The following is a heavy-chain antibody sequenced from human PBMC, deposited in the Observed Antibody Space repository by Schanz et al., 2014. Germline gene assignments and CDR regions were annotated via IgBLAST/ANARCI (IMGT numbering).Heavy chain of an antibody. V-gene: IGHV3-7*02. D-gene: IGHD3-10*01. CDR1: GFTFSDYW. Sequence: EVQLLESGGGLVQPGGSLRLSCAASGFTFSDYWMSWVRQAPGKGPEWVANIKHDGSVKDYVDSVEGRFTISRDNAKNSLYLQMNSLRAEDTAVYHCVSSGSYSSYAFWGQGTLVTVSS. J-gene: IGHJ4*02. CDR3: VSSGSYSSYAF. CDR2: IKHDGSVK.